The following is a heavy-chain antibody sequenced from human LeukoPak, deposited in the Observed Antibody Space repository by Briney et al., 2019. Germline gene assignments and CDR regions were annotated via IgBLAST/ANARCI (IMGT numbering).Heavy chain of an antibody. D-gene: IGHD3/OR15-3a*01. CDR1: GGSISSTNW. CDR3: ARFDADWRRFDY. Sequence: TSETLSLTCGVSGGSISSTNWWTWIRQPPGKGLEWIGEVHLDGRTNYNPSLESRLTMSVDLSENHISLKLTSVTAADTAVYYCARFDADWRRFDYWGQGTLLTVSS. V-gene: IGHV4-4*02. J-gene: IGHJ4*02. CDR2: VHLDGRT.